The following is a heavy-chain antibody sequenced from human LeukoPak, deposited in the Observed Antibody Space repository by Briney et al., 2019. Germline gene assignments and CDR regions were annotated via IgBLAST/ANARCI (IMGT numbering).Heavy chain of an antibody. V-gene: IGHV4-4*07. D-gene: IGHD3-10*01. CDR1: GGSISSYY. CDR2: IYTSGST. Sequence: KTSETLSLTCTVSGGSISSYYWGWIRQPAGKGLEWIGRIYTSGSTNYNPSLKSRVTMSVDTSKNQFSLKLSSVTAADTAVYYCARVSGFGGNDAFDIWGQGTMVTVSS. J-gene: IGHJ3*02. CDR3: ARVSGFGGNDAFDI.